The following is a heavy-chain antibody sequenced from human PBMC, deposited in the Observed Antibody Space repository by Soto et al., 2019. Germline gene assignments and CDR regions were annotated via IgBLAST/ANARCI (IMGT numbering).Heavy chain of an antibody. Sequence: QVQLVQSGAEVKKARASVKVSCKASGYTFTSYGISWVRQAPGQGLEWMGWISAYNGNTNYAQKLQGRVTMTTDTSTSTAYMELRSLRSDDTAVYYCAKGGNYGDYPENAFDIWGQGTMVTVSS. J-gene: IGHJ3*02. V-gene: IGHV1-18*01. CDR3: AKGGNYGDYPENAFDI. D-gene: IGHD4-17*01. CDR1: GYTFTSYG. CDR2: ISAYNGNT.